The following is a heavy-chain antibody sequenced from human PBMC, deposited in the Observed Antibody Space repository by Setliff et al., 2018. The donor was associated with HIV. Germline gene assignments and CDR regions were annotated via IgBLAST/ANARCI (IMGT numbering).Heavy chain of an antibody. Sequence: SETLSLTCAVSASSISSDYCWGWIRQPPGKGLEWIGSTHHSGSTYYNPSPKSRVTISVDTSKSHFSLRLSSVTAADTAVYYCARHRGAFRLDYWGQGTLVTVSS. CDR3: ARHRGAFRLDY. J-gene: IGHJ4*02. V-gene: IGHV4-38-2*01. D-gene: IGHD3-16*01. CDR1: ASSISSDYC. CDR2: THHSGST.